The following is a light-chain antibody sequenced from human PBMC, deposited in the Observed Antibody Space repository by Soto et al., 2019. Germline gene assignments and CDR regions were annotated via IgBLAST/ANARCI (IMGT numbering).Light chain of an antibody. CDR1: SSDVGTYKY. CDR3: ASYAGSRIPYV. Sequence: QSALTQPASVSGSPGQSITISCTGTSSDVGTYKYVSWYQQLPGKAPKLMIYEVSNRPSGVSNRFSGSKSANTASLTVSGLLAEDEAHYFCASYAGSRIPYVFGTGTKLTVL. V-gene: IGLV2-14*01. J-gene: IGLJ1*01. CDR2: EVS.